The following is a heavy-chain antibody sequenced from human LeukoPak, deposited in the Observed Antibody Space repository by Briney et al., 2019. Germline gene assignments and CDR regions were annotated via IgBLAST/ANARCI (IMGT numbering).Heavy chain of an antibody. CDR3: ARVPRVQLWFFDY. CDR2: ISSSGSTI. D-gene: IGHD5-18*01. V-gene: IGHV3-11*01. J-gene: IGHJ4*02. Sequence: SGGSLRLSCAASGFTFSDYYMSWIRQAPGKGLEWVSYISSSGSTIYYADSVKGRFTISRDNAKNSLYLQMNSLRAEDTAVYYCARVPRVQLWFFDYWGQGTLVTVSS. CDR1: GFTFSDYY.